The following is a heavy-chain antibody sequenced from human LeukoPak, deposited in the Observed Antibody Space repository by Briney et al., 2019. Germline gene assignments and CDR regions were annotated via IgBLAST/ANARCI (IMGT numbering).Heavy chain of an antibody. Sequence: PSETLSLTCTVSGGPISSSSHFWGWIRQPPGKGLEGIASVYYSGSTYYSPSLKSRVTISVDTSKNQFSLKLTVTAADTAVYYCARSGGTLPNFDFWGQGTLVTVSS. J-gene: IGHJ4*02. CDR1: GGPISSSSHF. CDR2: VYYSGST. CDR3: ARSGGTLPNFDF. D-gene: IGHD1-26*01. V-gene: IGHV4-39*01.